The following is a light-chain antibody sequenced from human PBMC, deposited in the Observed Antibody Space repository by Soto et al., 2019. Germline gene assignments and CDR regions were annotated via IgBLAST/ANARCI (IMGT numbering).Light chain of an antibody. CDR2: EVS. CDR1: SSDVGGYNY. CDR3: SSYAGGHNPVV. V-gene: IGLV2-8*01. J-gene: IGLJ2*01. Sequence: QSVLTQPPSASGSPGQSVAISCTGTSSDVGGYNYVSWYQQHPGKAPKLIIYEVSKRPSGVPDRFSGSKSGNTASLTVSGLQFEDEADYHCSSYAGGHNPVVFGGGTKLTVL.